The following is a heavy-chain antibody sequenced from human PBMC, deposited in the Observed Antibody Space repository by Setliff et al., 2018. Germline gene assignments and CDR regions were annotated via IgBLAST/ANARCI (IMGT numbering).Heavy chain of an antibody. CDR1: GYSIGSDYF. J-gene: IGHJ4*02. CDR3: ARHAITSGGRPDYFDN. CDR2: IKHGGTT. Sequence: SETLSLTCRVSGYSIGSDYFWAWVRQPPGKGLEWVATIKHGGTTYYNPSLRSRVIISVDASKNAFSLRLNSVTAADTAVFYCARHAITSGGRPDYFDNGGPGTRVTVSS. D-gene: IGHD2-8*01. V-gene: IGHV4-38-2*01.